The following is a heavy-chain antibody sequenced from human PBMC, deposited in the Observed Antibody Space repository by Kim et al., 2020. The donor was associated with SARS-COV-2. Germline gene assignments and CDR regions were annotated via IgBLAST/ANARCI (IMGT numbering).Heavy chain of an antibody. V-gene: IGHV3-21*01. J-gene: IGHJ3*02. CDR1: GFTFSSYS. CDR2: ISSSSSYI. Sequence: GGSLRLSCAASGFTFSSYSMNWVRQAPGKGLEWVSSISSSSSYIYYADSVKGRFTISRDNAKNSLYLQMNSLRAEDTAVYYCFCPVPLPDVFDIWGQGTMVTVSS. CDR3: FCPVPLPDVFDI.